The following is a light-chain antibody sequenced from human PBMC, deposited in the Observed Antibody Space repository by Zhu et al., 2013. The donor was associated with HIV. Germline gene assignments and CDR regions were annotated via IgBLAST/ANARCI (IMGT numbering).Light chain of an antibody. J-gene: IGKJ4*01. CDR2: TAS. V-gene: IGKV1-9*01. CDR3: QQHNSYPLT. Sequence: DVQLTQAPSFISASVGDRVAITCRASQAINTYIAWYRQRPGKAPELLIYTASTLQSGVPSRFSGSGSGTDFTLTISSLQPDDFATYYCQQHNSYPLTFGGGTKVEIK. CDR1: QAINTY.